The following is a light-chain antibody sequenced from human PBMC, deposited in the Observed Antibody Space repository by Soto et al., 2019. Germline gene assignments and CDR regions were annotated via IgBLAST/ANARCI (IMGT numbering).Light chain of an antibody. CDR1: SSNIGSNY. J-gene: IGLJ1*01. V-gene: IGLV1-47*01. CDR2: RNN. CDR3: AAWDDSLSGIYV. Sequence: QSVLTQPPSASGTPGQRVTISCSGSSSNIGSNYVYWYQQLPGTAPKLLIYRNNQRPSGVPDRFSGSKSGTSASLANSGLRSEDEADYYCAAWDDSLSGIYVFGTGTKVTVL.